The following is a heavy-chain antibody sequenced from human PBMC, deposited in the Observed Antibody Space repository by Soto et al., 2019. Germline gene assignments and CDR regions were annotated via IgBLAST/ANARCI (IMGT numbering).Heavy chain of an antibody. CDR3: ARHEAPSGWYFDY. CDR1: GGSISSSSYY. J-gene: IGHJ4*02. Sequence: QLQLQESGPGLVKPSETLSLTCTVSGGSISSSSYYWGGIRQPPGRGLEWIGRIYYSGSTDYNPSLKSRVTISVDTSKNQFSLKLSSVTAADTAVYYCARHEAPSGWYFDYWGQGTLVTVSS. D-gene: IGHD6-19*01. CDR2: IYYSGST. V-gene: IGHV4-39*01.